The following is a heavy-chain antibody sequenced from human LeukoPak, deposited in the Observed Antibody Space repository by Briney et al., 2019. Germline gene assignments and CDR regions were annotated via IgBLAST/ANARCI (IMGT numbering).Heavy chain of an antibody. CDR2: INPNSAGT. V-gene: IGHV1-2*02. D-gene: IGHD6-13*01. CDR1: GYTFTGYY. Sequence: ASVKVSCKASGYTFTGYYMHWVRQAPGQGLEWMGWINPNSAGTNYAQRFQGRVTMTRDSSISTAYMELSRLTSGDTAVYYCARLGIAASGDAYWGQGTLVTVSS. J-gene: IGHJ4*02. CDR3: ARLGIAASGDAY.